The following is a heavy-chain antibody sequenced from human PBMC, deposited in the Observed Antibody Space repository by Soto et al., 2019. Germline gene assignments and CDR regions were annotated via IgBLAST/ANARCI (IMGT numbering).Heavy chain of an antibody. Sequence: PGGSLRLSCAASGFTFSNAWMSWVRQAPGKGLEWVGRIKSKTDGGTTDYAAPVKGRFTISRDDSKNTLYLQMNSLKTEDTAVYYCTTSTARGEWPYFDYWGQGTLVTVSS. CDR1: GFTFSNAW. V-gene: IGHV3-15*01. CDR2: IKSKTDGGTT. CDR3: TTSTARGEWPYFDY. D-gene: IGHD3-3*01. J-gene: IGHJ4*02.